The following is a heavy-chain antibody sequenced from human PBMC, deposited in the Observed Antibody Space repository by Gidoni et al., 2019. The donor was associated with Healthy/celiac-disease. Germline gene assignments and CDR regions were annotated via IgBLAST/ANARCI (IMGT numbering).Heavy chain of an antibody. D-gene: IGHD6-13*01. J-gene: IGHJ5*02. Sequence: QVQLVQPGAEVKKPGASVKVSCKASGYTFTSYGISWVRQAPGQGLEWMGWISAYNGNTNYAQKLQGRVTMTTDTSTSTAYMELRSLRSDDTAVYYCARFSIAAHPHNWFDPWGQGTLVTVSS. CDR2: ISAYNGNT. V-gene: IGHV1-18*01. CDR3: ARFSIAAHPHNWFDP. CDR1: GYTFTSYG.